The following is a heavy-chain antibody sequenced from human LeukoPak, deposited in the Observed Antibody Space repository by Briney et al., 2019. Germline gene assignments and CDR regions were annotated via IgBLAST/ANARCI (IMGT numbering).Heavy chain of an antibody. CDR2: ISSSGSTI. CDR1: GFTFSSYE. CDR3: AREIWLGAYYFDY. J-gene: IGHJ4*02. D-gene: IGHD3-10*01. Sequence: GGSLRLSCAASGFTFSSYEMNWVRQAPGKGLEWVSYISSSGSTIYYADSVKGRFTISRDNAKNSLYLQMSGLRAEDTAVYYCAREIWLGAYYFDYWGQGALVTVSS. V-gene: IGHV3-48*03.